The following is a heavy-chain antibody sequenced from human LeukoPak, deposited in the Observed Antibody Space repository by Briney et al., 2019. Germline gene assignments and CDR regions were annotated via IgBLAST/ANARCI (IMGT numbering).Heavy chain of an antibody. J-gene: IGHJ6*03. Sequence: GGSLRLSCAASGFTFSSYAMSWVRQAPGKGLEWVSAISSRSSYIYYADSVKGRFTISRDNAKNSLSLQMNSLTAEDTAVYYCARDFRAVAESCYYYYMDVWGKGTTVTVSS. CDR2: ISSRSSYI. CDR1: GFTFSSYA. D-gene: IGHD6-19*01. V-gene: IGHV3-21*01. CDR3: ARDFRAVAESCYYYYMDV.